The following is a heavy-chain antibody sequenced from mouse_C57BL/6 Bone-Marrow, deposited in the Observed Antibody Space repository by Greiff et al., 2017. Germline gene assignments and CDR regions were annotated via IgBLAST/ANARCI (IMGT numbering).Heavy chain of an antibody. V-gene: IGHV1-19*01. CDR3: ARNRPYYCSSYGLYYAMDY. CDR1: GYTFTDYY. CDR2: INPYNGGT. Sequence: EVQLQQSGPVLVKPGASVKMSCKASGYTFTDYYMNWVKQSHGKSLEWIGVINPYNGGTSYNQKFKGKDTLTVDKSSSTAYMELNSLTSEDSAVYSCARNRPYYCSSYGLYYAMDYWGQGTSVTVSS. J-gene: IGHJ4*01. D-gene: IGHD1-1*01.